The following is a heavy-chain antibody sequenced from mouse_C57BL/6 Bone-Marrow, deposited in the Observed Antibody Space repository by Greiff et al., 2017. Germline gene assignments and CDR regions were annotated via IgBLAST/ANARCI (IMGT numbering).Heavy chain of an antibody. D-gene: IGHD1-1*01. CDR3: ARTIYYYGSSPFDY. CDR1: GYTFTDYY. J-gene: IGHJ2*01. V-gene: IGHV1-77*01. CDR2: IGPGSGST. Sequence: QVQLKESGAELVQPGASVKISCKASGYTFTDYYINWVKQRPGPGLAWIGKIGPGSGSTYYNEKFTGKATRTADKSSSTAYMQLSSLTSEDSAVYFCARTIYYYGSSPFDYWGQGTTLTVSS.